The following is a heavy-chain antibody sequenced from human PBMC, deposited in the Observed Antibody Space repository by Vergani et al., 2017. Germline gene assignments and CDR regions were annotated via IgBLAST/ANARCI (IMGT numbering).Heavy chain of an antibody. CDR2: INHSGST. J-gene: IGHJ6*03. Sequence: QVQLQQWGAGLLKPSETLSLTCAVYGGSFSGYYWSWIRQPPGKGLEWIGEINHSGSTNYNPSLKSRVTISVDTSKNQFSLKLSSVTASDTAVYYCARVELGYCSCTSCSHYYYYYMDVWGKGTTVTVSS. V-gene: IGHV4-34*01. CDR3: ARVELGYCSCTSCSHYYYYYMDV. D-gene: IGHD2-2*01. CDR1: GGSFSGYY.